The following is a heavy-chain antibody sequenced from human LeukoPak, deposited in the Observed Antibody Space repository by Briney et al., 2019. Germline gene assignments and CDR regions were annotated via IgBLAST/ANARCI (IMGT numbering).Heavy chain of an antibody. CDR2: IPGGGDDHT. CDR1: GFSFSTYA. J-gene: IGHJ4*02. CDR3: AKDVLSYDASPHIFHVDH. Sequence: TGGSLRLSCAASGFSFSTYAMIWVRQAPRKGLEWVSAIPGGGDDHTFYADSVKGRLTISRDDLKKTLYLQMHFLRVEDTALYYCAKDVLSYDASPHIFHVDHWGQGTLVTVSS. V-gene: IGHV3-23*01. D-gene: IGHD3-22*01.